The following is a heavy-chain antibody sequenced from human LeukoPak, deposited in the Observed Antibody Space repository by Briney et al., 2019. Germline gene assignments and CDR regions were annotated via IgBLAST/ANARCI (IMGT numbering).Heavy chain of an antibody. V-gene: IGHV4-39*01. D-gene: IGHD6-19*01. J-gene: IGHJ4*02. Sequence: PSEILSLTCTVSGGSISSSSYYWGWIRQPPGKGLEWIGSIYYSGGTYYNPSLKSRVTISVDTSKNQFSLKLSSVTAADTAVYYCASLTPGIAVWFDYWGQGTLVTVSS. CDR1: GGSISSSSYY. CDR2: IYYSGGT. CDR3: ASLTPGIAVWFDY.